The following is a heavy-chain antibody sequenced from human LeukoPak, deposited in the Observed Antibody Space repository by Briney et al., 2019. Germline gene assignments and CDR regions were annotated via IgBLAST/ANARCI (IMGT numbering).Heavy chain of an antibody. CDR2: IKEDGSDK. V-gene: IGHV3-7*01. J-gene: IGHJ3*02. CDR3: ARDGDMSAYEI. CDR1: GFIFSNYW. D-gene: IGHD2-15*01. Sequence: PGGSLRLSCTASGFIFSNYWMSWVRQAPGKGLEWVASIKEDGSDKYYVDSVKGRFTISRDKAKNSLYLQMDRLRVEDTALYYCARDGDMSAYEIWGQGTWVAVSS.